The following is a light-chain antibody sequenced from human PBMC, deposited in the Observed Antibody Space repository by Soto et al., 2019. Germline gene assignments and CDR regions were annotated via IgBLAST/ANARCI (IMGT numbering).Light chain of an antibody. CDR1: SSNIGSNT. CDR3: AAWDDSMNVV. Sequence: QLVLTPPPSASGTPGQRVTISCSGSSSNIGSNTVNWYQQLPGTAPKLLIYSNNQRPSGVPDRFSGSKSGTSASLAISGLQSEDEADYYCAAWDDSMNVVFGGGTKLTVL. J-gene: IGLJ2*01. V-gene: IGLV1-44*01. CDR2: SNN.